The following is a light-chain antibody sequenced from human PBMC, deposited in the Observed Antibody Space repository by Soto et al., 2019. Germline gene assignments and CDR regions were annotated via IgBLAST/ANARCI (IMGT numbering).Light chain of an antibody. CDR2: RAS. V-gene: IGKV1-5*03. CDR1: QSISSW. J-gene: IGKJ1*01. Sequence: DIQMTQSPSTLSASVGDRVTITCRASQSISSWLAWYQQKPGKAPNLLIYRASSLESGVSSRFSGSGSGTEFTLTIRSLQPDDSATYYCQQYNDYLTFGQGTKVEIK. CDR3: QQYNDYLT.